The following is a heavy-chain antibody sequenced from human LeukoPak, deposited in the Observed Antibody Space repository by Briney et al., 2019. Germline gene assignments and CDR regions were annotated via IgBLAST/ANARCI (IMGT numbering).Heavy chain of an antibody. CDR1: GFTFSNAW. V-gene: IGHV3-15*01. CDR3: TTTVTTRGYYYYYMDV. D-gene: IGHD4-11*01. CDR2: IKSKTDGGTT. J-gene: IGHJ6*03. Sequence: GGSLRLSCAASGFTFSNAWMSWVRQAPGKGLEWVGRIKSKTDGGTTDYAAPVKGRFTIPRDDSKNTLYLQMNSLKTEDTAVYYCTTTVTTRGYYYYYMDVWGKGTTVTVSS.